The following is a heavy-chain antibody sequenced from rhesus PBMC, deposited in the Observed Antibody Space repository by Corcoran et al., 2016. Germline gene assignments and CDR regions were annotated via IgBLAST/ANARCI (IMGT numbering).Heavy chain of an antibody. Sequence: EVQLVQSGAEVKKPGASVKISCKASGYTFTDYYLHWVRQAPVKGFEWMGRVDPEDGEAIHAHKFQGRVTITADTSTDTAYMELSSLRSEDTAVYYCATGGYSGSLRWYSNFDYWGQGVLVTVSS. D-gene: IGHD6-25*01. V-gene: IGHV1-111*02. J-gene: IGHJ4*01. CDR2: VDPEDGEA. CDR3: ATGGYSGSLRWYSNFDY. CDR1: GYTFTDYY.